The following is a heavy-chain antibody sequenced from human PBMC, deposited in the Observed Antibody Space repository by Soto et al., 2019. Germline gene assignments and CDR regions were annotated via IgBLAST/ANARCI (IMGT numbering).Heavy chain of an antibody. V-gene: IGHV4-39*01. J-gene: IGHJ4*02. CDR1: GGSISSSSYY. D-gene: IGHD2-15*01. CDR3: VRYENGYCSGGSCYPATDFDY. Sequence: SETLSLTCTVSGGSISSSSYYWGWIRQPPGKGLEWIGSIYYSGSTYYNPSLKSRVTISVDTSKNQFSLKLSSVTAADTAVYYCVRYENGYCSGGSCYPATDFDYWGQGTLVTVSS. CDR2: IYYSGST.